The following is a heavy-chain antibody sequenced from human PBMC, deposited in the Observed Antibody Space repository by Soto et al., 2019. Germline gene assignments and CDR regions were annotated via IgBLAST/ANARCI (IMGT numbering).Heavy chain of an antibody. D-gene: IGHD2-2*01. CDR1: GGSFSGYY. Sequence: PSETLSLTCAVYGGSFSGYYWSWIRQPPGKGLEWIGEINHSGSTNYNPSLKSRVTISVDTSKNQFSLKLSSVTAADTAVYYCARLPIVVVPAARYGMDVWGQGTTVTVSS. V-gene: IGHV4-34*01. CDR2: INHSGST. J-gene: IGHJ6*02. CDR3: ARLPIVVVPAARYGMDV.